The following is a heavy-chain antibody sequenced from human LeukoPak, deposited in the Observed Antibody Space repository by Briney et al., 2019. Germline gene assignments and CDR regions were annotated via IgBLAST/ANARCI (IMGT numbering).Heavy chain of an antibody. CDR2: ISGSGGST. D-gene: IGHD3-10*01. V-gene: IGHV3-23*01. CDR3: AKLWFGELSWVDY. J-gene: IGHJ4*02. CDR1: GFTFSSYA. Sequence: GGSLRLSCAASGFTFSSYAMSWVRQAPGKGLEWVSFISGSGGSTYYADSVKGRFTISRDNSKNTLHLQMNSLRAEDTAIYYCAKLWFGELSWVDYWGQGTLVTVSS.